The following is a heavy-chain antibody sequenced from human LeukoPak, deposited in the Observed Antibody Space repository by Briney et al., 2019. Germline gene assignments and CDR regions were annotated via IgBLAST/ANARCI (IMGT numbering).Heavy chain of an antibody. CDR1: GYTFTGYY. CDR3: ARAGSGWYLREFDY. V-gene: IGHV1-2*02. J-gene: IGHJ4*02. CDR2: INPNSGDT. D-gene: IGHD6-19*01. Sequence: ASVKVSCKASGYTFTGYYMHWVRQAPGQGLEWMGWINPNSGDTNYAQKFQGRVTMTRDTSISTAYMELSSLRSDDTAVYYCARAGSGWYLREFDYWGQGTLVTVSS.